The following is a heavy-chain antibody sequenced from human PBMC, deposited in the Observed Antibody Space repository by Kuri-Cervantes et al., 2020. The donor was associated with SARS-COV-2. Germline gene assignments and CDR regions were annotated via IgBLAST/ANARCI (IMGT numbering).Heavy chain of an antibody. J-gene: IGHJ5*02. D-gene: IGHD6-13*01. V-gene: IGHV1-18*01. CDR2: ISAYNGNT. Sequence: ASVKVSCKASGYTFTSYGISWVRQAPGQGLEWMGWISAYNGNTNYAQKLQGRVTMTTGTSTSTAYMELRSLRSEDTAVYYCARRIAAAGTYWFDPWGQGTLVTVSS. CDR1: GYTFTSYG. CDR3: ARRIAAAGTYWFDP.